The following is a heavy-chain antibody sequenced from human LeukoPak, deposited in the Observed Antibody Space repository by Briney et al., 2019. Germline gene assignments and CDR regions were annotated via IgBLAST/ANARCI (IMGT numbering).Heavy chain of an antibody. Sequence: GGSLRLSCAASGFTFSSYTMNWVRQAPGKGLEWVSSISSSNSYIYYADSVKGRFTISRDNAKNSLYLQMNSLRAEDTAVYYCARGAWFDPWGQGTLVTVSS. J-gene: IGHJ5*02. CDR3: ARGAWFDP. V-gene: IGHV3-21*01. CDR2: ISSSNSYI. CDR1: GFTFSSYT.